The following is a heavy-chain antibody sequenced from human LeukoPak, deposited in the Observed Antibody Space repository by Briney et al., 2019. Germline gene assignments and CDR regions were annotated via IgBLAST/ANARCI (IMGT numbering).Heavy chain of an antibody. D-gene: IGHD3-16*01. CDR3: AKGGSPGGPFGDYFDY. Sequence: GGSLRLSCAASGFTLISYGMTWVRQAPGKGLEWVSANSGSSGGTYYADSVKGRFTMSRDNSKNTVYLHMNSLRADDTAVYYCAKGGSPGGPFGDYFDYWGQGTLVTVSS. CDR1: GFTLISYG. J-gene: IGHJ4*02. V-gene: IGHV3-23*01. CDR2: NSGSSGGT.